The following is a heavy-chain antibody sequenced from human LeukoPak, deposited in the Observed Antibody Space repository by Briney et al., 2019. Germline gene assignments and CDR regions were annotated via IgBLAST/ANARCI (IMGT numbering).Heavy chain of an antibody. CDR1: GFTFSSYA. Sequence: GGSLRLSCAASGFTFSSYAMHWVRQAPGKGLEWVAVISYDGSNKYYADSVKGRFTISRDNSKNTLYLQMNSLRAEDTAVYYCARDDIVVVPAANIDYWGQGTLVTVSS. V-gene: IGHV3-30-3*01. CDR3: ARDDIVVVPAANIDY. CDR2: ISYDGSNK. J-gene: IGHJ4*02. D-gene: IGHD2-2*01.